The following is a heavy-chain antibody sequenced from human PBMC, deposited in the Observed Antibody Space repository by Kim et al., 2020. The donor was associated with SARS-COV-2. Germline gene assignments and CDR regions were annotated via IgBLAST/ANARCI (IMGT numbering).Heavy chain of an antibody. CDR3: AKDNTYSSGWYPLGF. Sequence: ANSVKGRFTISRDDSENTVYLQMSSLRVEDTAVYYCAKDNTYSSGWYPLGFWGQGTLVTVSS. V-gene: IGHV3-30*02. J-gene: IGHJ1*01. D-gene: IGHD6-13*01.